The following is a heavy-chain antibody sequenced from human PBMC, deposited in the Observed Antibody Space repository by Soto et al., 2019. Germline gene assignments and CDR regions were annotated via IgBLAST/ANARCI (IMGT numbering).Heavy chain of an antibody. CDR1: GFTVSSNY. J-gene: IGHJ4*02. CDR2: IYRGGST. D-gene: IGHD3-10*01. CDR3: ARELDGAFDC. V-gene: IGHV3-53*01. Sequence: GGSLRLSCAASGFTVSSNYMSWVRQAPGRGLEWVSVIYRGGSTYYADSVKGRFTISRDNSKNALYLQMSSLRAEDSAVYYCARELDGAFDCWGQGTLVTVSS.